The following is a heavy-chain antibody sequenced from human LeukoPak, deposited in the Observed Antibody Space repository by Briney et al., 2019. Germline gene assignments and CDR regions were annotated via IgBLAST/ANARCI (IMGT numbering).Heavy chain of an antibody. CDR2: ISSSSSTI. CDR3: ARGVLRYFDWYFDY. Sequence: PGGSLRLPCAASGFTFSSYSMNWVRQAPGKGLEWVSYISSSSSTIYYADSVKGRFTISRDNAKNSLYLQMNSLRDEDTAVYYCARGVLRYFDWYFDYWGQGTLVTVSS. D-gene: IGHD3-9*01. CDR1: GFTFSSYS. J-gene: IGHJ4*02. V-gene: IGHV3-48*02.